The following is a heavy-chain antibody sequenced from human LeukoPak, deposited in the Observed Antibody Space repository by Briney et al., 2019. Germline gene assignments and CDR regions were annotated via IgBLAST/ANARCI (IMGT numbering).Heavy chain of an antibody. V-gene: IGHV1-69*04. Sequence: ASVKVSCKASGGTFSSYAISWVRQAPGQGLEWMGRIIPILGIANYAQKFQGRVTITADKSTSTVYMELSSLRSEDTAVYYCARETRPSGYGGYPEPYFQHWGQGTLVTVSS. CDR2: IIPILGIA. CDR3: ARETRPSGYGGYPEPYFQH. CDR1: GGTFSSYA. J-gene: IGHJ1*01. D-gene: IGHD3-22*01.